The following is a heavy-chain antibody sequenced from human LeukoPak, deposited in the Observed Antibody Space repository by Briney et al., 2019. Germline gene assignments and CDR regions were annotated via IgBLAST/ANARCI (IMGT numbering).Heavy chain of an antibody. CDR3: ARFTPRISREKFDY. CDR2: ISAYNGNT. D-gene: IGHD3-3*02. CDR1: GYTFNNYD. Sequence: GASVKVSCKASGYTFNNYDINWVRQAPGQGLEWMGWISAYNGNTKYVHKLQGRVTMTTDTSTSTAYMELRSLRSDDTAVYYCARFTPRISREKFDYWGQGTLVTVSS. J-gene: IGHJ4*02. V-gene: IGHV1-18*01.